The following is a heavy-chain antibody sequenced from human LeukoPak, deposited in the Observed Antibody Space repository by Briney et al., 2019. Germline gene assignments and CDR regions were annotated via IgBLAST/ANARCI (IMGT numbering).Heavy chain of an antibody. D-gene: IGHD6-13*01. CDR2: INSDNGNI. Sequence: ASVKVSCKASGYTFTNYGISWVRQAPGQGLEWMGWINSDNGNINYAQKLQGRVTMTTDTSTSTAYMELRSLRSDDTAVYYCARRGRDSSSWLVYFDYWGQGTLVTVSS. J-gene: IGHJ4*02. CDR3: ARRGRDSSSWLVYFDY. V-gene: IGHV1-18*01. CDR1: GYTFTNYG.